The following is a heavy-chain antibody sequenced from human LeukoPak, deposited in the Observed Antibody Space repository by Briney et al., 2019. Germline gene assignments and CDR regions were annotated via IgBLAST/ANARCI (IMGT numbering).Heavy chain of an antibody. CDR2: IRGTDDST. D-gene: IGHD1-26*01. Sequence: GGSLRLSCAASGFTFSIYTMNWVRQAPGKGLEWVSAIRGTDDSTYYADSVKGRFTISRDNSKNTLYLQMNSLRAEDTAVYYCAKDRGGSYPGGFDSWGQGTLVTVSS. J-gene: IGHJ4*02. CDR3: AKDRGGSYPGGFDS. V-gene: IGHV3-23*01. CDR1: GFTFSIYT.